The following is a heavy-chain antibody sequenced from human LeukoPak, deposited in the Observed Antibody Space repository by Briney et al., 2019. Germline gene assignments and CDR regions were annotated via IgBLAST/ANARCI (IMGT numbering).Heavy chain of an antibody. CDR3: ARGRRSGSYFGYYYYMDV. Sequence: ASVKVSCKASGGTFSSYDINWVRQATGQGLEWMGWMNPNSGNTGYAQKFQGRVTITRNTSISTAYMELSSLRSEDTAVYYCARGRRSGSYFGYYYYMDVWGKGTTVTVSS. CDR1: GGTFSSYD. V-gene: IGHV1-8*03. D-gene: IGHD1-26*01. CDR2: MNPNSGNT. J-gene: IGHJ6*03.